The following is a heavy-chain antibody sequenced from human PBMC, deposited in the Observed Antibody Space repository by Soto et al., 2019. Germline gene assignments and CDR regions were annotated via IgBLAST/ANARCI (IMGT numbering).Heavy chain of an antibody. CDR2: IYHSGST. CDR3: AGGVRGYDSSGYSFDY. D-gene: IGHD3-22*01. J-gene: IGHJ4*02. V-gene: IGHV4-31*03. CDR1: GGSISSGGYY. Sequence: PSETLSLTCTVSGGSISSGGYYWSWIRQHPGKGLEWIGYIYHSGSTYYNPSLKSRVTISVDTSKNQFSLKLSSVTAADTAVYYCAGGVRGYDSSGYSFDYWGQGTLVTV.